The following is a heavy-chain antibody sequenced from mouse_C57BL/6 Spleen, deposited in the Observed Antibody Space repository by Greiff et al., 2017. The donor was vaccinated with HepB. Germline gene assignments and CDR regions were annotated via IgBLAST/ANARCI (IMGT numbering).Heavy chain of an antibody. CDR1: GYSITSGYD. CDR2: ISYSGST. Sequence: VQLQQSGPGMVKPSQSLSLTCTVTGYSITSGYDWHWIRHFPGNKLEWMGYISYSGSTNYNPSLKSRISITHDTSKNHFFLKLNSVTTEDTATYYCARVITTVVADWYFDVWGTGTTVTVSS. J-gene: IGHJ1*03. D-gene: IGHD1-1*01. V-gene: IGHV3-1*01. CDR3: ARVITTVVADWYFDV.